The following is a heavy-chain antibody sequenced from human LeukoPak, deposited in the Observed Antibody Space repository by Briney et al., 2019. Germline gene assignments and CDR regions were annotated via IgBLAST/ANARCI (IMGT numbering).Heavy chain of an antibody. D-gene: IGHD6-13*01. V-gene: IGHV3-48*03. Sequence: PGVALRLSCAASGFTFRSYEMNWVRQAPGKGLEWISCIRSSGMTTHYADSVKGRFTTSRDNAENSLYLQMNSLRAEDTAVYYCARDIRRSSPYWGQGTLVTVSS. J-gene: IGHJ4*02. CDR2: IRSSGMTT. CDR1: GFTFRSYE. CDR3: ARDIRRSSPY.